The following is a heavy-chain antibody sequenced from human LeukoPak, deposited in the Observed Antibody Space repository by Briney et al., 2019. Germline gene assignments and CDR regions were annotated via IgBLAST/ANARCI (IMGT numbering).Heavy chain of an antibody. CDR3: AKDLARQWLQFRAGGTGPDY. CDR2: ISGSGSST. D-gene: IGHD5-24*01. Sequence: QSGGSLRLSCATSGFTFSSYAMSWVRQAPGKGLEWVSSISGSGSSTYYADSVKGRFTISRDNSKNTLYLQMNSLRAEDTAVYYCAKDLARQWLQFRAGGTGPDYWGRGTLVTVSS. V-gene: IGHV3-23*01. CDR1: GFTFSSYA. J-gene: IGHJ4*02.